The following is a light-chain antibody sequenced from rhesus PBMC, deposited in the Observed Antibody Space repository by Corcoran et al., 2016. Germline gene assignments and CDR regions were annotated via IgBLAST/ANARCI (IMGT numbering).Light chain of an antibody. CDR2: GNT. CDR1: SLKTYY. V-gene: IGLV3S11*01. CDR3: GSWDDSGNQYF. Sequence: SSGLTQEPALSVALGHTVRMTCQGDSLKTYYASWYQQKPGQVPVVVIYGNTNRPSGIPGRFSGSWSGYTGSLTITGAQVEDEADYYCGSWDDSGNQYFFGTGTRLTVL. J-gene: IGLJ1*01.